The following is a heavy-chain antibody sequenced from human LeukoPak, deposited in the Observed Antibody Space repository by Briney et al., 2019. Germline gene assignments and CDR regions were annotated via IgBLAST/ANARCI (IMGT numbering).Heavy chain of an antibody. D-gene: IGHD1-1*01. CDR3: AKDGYLSRRTTGRYYFDY. CDR2: ISGSGGST. Sequence: GGSLRLSCAASGFTFSSYAMSWVRQAPGKGLEWVSAISGSGGSTYYADSVKGRFTISRDNSKNTLYLQMNSLRAEDTAVYYYAKDGYLSRRTTGRYYFDYWGQGTLVTVSS. CDR1: GFTFSSYA. J-gene: IGHJ4*02. V-gene: IGHV3-23*01.